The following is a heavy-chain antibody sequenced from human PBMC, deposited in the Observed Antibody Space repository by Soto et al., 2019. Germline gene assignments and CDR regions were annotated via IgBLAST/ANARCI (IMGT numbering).Heavy chain of an antibody. Sequence: GQPLKIPWKVSGCSFISYWSVWMRQMTGKGLEWMGIIYPGDSDTRYSPPFQGQVTISTDKSISTAYLQWSSLRAEDTALYYCAKEMGPKTYDYDSSGSRAFDIWGQGTMVTVSS. V-gene: IGHV5-51*01. CDR2: IYPGDSDT. CDR3: AKEMGPKTYDYDSSGSRAFDI. CDR1: GCSFISYW. J-gene: IGHJ3*02. D-gene: IGHD3-22*01.